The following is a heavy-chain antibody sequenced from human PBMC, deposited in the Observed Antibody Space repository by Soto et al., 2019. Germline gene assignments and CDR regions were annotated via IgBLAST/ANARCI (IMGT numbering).Heavy chain of an antibody. Sequence: QVQLQESGPGLVKPSQTLSLTCTVSGGSISSGDYYWSWIRQPPGKGLEWIGYIYYSGSTYYNPSLKSRVTISVDTSKNQFSLKLSSVTAADTAVYYCAIREEPTMTEVSAFDIWGQGTMVTVSS. CDR3: AIREEPTMTEVSAFDI. V-gene: IGHV4-30-4*01. CDR1: GGSISSGDYY. CDR2: IYYSGST. D-gene: IGHD3-22*01. J-gene: IGHJ3*02.